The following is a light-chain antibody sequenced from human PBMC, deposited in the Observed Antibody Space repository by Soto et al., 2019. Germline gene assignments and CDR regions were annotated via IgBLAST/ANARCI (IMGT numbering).Light chain of an antibody. J-gene: IGKJ1*01. CDR1: QSISSW. Sequence: DIQMTQSPSTLSASVGDRVTITCRASQSISSWLAWYQQKPGKAPKVLIYKASNLQSGVPARFSGSGSGTDFTLTISSLQPDYVATYYCQQCNSYPPTFGQGTTVDIK. CDR3: QQCNSYPPT. CDR2: KAS. V-gene: IGKV1-5*03.